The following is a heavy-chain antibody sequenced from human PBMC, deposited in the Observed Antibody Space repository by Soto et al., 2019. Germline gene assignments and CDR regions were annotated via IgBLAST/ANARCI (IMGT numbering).Heavy chain of an antibody. CDR1: GGSISSYY. V-gene: IGHV4-59*01. CDR2: IYYSGNT. J-gene: IGHJ6*02. CDR3: ARDGRLMLRGFSFYNGMDV. Sequence: HVQLQESGPGLVKPSETLSLTCTVSGGSISSYYWNWIRQPPGKGLEWIGYIYYSGNTNYNPSLKSRVTISGDRSKNQFSLKLTSVTAADTAVYFCARDGRLMLRGFSFYNGMDVWGQGTTVTVSS. D-gene: IGHD3-10*01.